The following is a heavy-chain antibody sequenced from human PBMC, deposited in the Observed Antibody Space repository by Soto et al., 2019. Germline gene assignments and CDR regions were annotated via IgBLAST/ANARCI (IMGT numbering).Heavy chain of an antibody. V-gene: IGHV3-20*01. CDR1: GFTFDDYG. CDR2: INWNGGST. D-gene: IGHD5-12*01. Sequence: GSLRLSCAASGFTFDDYGMSWVRRAPGKGLEWVSGINWNGGSTGYADSVKGRFTISRDNAKNSLYLQMSSLRAEDTALYHCARESGDDPDRYYYYYMDVWGKGTTVTVSS. CDR3: ARESGDDPDRYYYYYMDV. J-gene: IGHJ6*03.